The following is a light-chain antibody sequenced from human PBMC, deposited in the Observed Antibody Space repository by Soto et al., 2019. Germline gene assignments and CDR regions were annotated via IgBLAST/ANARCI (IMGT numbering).Light chain of an antibody. V-gene: IGKV3-15*01. CDR3: QQYNNWPPDRT. CDR1: QSVGSN. Sequence: EIVMTQSPATLSVSPGERATLSCRASQSVGSNLACYQQKPCQAPSLLLYGASTRTTGIPARFSGSGAGTDFTLTISSPQSEDFAIYFCQQYNNWPPDRTFGQGTKVEIK. CDR2: GAS. J-gene: IGKJ1*01.